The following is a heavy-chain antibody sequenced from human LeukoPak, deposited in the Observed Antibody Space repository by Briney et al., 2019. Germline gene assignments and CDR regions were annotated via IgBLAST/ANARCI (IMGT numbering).Heavy chain of an antibody. CDR3: AKDTYYDFWSGQVGGMDV. D-gene: IGHD3-3*01. CDR1: GVTFDDYA. Sequence: GGSPRLSCAASGVTFDDYAMHWVRQAPGKGLEWVAGISRNSDNIGYGDSVKGRFTISRDNAKNSLYLQMNSLRLEDTALYYCAKDTYYDFWSGQVGGMDVWGQGTTVTVSS. V-gene: IGHV3-9*01. J-gene: IGHJ6*02. CDR2: ISRNSDNI.